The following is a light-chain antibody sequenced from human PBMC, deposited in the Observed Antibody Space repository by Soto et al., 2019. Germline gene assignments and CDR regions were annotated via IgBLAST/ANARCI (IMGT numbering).Light chain of an antibody. J-gene: IGKJ2*01. Sequence: EIVLTQSPGTLSLSPGERATLSCRASQSVSCSYLAWYQQKPGQAPRLLIYGASSRATGIPDRFSGSGSGTDFTLTISRLEPEDFAVYYCQQYGGSPNTFGQGTKLEIK. CDR3: QQYGGSPNT. CDR2: GAS. V-gene: IGKV3-20*01. CDR1: QSVSCSY.